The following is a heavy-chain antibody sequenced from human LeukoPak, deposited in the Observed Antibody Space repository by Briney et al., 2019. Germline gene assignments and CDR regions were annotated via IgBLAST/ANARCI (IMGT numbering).Heavy chain of an antibody. J-gene: IGHJ4*02. V-gene: IGHV3-23*01. CDR3: AKSRQWLVRFFDY. Sequence: GGSLRLSCAASGLTGSHNYVSWVRQAPGKGLEWVSAISGSGGSTYYADSVKGRFTISRDNSKNTLYLQMNSLRAEDTAVYYCAKSRQWLVRFFDYWGQGTLVTVSS. CDR2: ISGSGGST. CDR1: GLTGSHNY. D-gene: IGHD6-19*01.